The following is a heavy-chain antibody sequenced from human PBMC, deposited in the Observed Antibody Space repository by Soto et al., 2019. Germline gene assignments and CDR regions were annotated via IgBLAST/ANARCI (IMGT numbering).Heavy chain of an antibody. Sequence: GGSLRLSCAASGFTFSSYGMHWVRQAPGKGLEWGAVIWYDGSNKYYADSVKGRFTISRDNSKNTLYLQMNSLRAEDTAVYYCARGDYYDTSGPFSEAFDIWGQGTMVTVSS. D-gene: IGHD3-22*01. CDR3: ARGDYYDTSGPFSEAFDI. J-gene: IGHJ3*02. CDR1: GFTFSSYG. CDR2: IWYDGSNK. V-gene: IGHV3-33*01.